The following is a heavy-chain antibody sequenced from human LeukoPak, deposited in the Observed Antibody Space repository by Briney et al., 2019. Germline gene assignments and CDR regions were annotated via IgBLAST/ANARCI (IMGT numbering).Heavy chain of an antibody. J-gene: IGHJ3*02. D-gene: IGHD3-22*01. V-gene: IGHV3-21*01. CDR2: ISSSSSYV. CDR3: ARVGYYDSSGYRHAYDI. Sequence: PGGSLRLSCAASGFTFSSYSMNWVRQAPGKGLEWVSSISSSSSYVYYADSVKGRFTISRDNAKNSLYLQMKSLRVEDTAVYYCARVGYYDSSGYRHAYDICGQGTMVTVSS. CDR1: GFTFSSYS.